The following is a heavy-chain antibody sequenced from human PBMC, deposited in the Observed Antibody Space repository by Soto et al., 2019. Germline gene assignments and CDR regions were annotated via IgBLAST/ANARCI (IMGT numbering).Heavy chain of an antibody. CDR3: ASSVIATRLGLYYFDY. D-gene: IGHD6-6*01. Sequence: GGSLRLSCAASGFTFSRSWMSWVRQAPGKGLEWVASIKQDGSEKYYVDSVKGRFTISRDNAKNSLYLQMNNLRAEDTAVYYCASSVIATRLGLYYFDYWGQGTLVTVSS. J-gene: IGHJ4*02. CDR1: GFTFSRSW. CDR2: IKQDGSEK. V-gene: IGHV3-7*01.